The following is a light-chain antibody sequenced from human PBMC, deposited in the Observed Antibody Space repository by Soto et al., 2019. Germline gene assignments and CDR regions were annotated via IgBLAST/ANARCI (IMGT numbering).Light chain of an antibody. CDR3: QQYGTSP. Sequence: EIVLTQSPGTLSLSPGEIATLSCRASQSVSSSYLAWYQQKPGQAPRLLIYGASSRATGIPDRFSGSGSGTDFTLTISRLEPEDFAVYYCQQYGTSPFGGGTKVDIK. CDR1: QSVSSSY. J-gene: IGKJ4*01. V-gene: IGKV3-20*01. CDR2: GAS.